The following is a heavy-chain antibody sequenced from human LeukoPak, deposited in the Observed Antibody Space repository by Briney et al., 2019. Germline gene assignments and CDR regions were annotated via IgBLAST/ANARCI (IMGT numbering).Heavy chain of an antibody. CDR3: ARAGLFDSSGYYYVSYDY. D-gene: IGHD3-22*01. J-gene: IGHJ4*02. CDR1: GYTFTSYY. V-gene: IGHV1-46*01. Sequence: ASVKVSCKASGYTFTSYYMHWVRQAPGQGLEWMGIINPSGGSTSYAQKFQDRVAMTRDTSTSTVYMELSSLRSEDTAVYYCARAGLFDSSGYYYVSYDYWGQGTLVTVSS. CDR2: INPSGGST.